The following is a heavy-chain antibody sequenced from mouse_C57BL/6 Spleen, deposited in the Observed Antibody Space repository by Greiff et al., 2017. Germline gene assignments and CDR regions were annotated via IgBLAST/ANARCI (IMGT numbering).Heavy chain of an antibody. CDR1: GYTFTSYG. CDR3: ALGGSYGSSYGYFDV. Sequence: QVQLQQSGAELARPGASVKLSCKASGYTFTSYGISWVKQRTGQGLEWIGEIYPRSGNTYYNEKFKGKATLTADKSSSTAYMELRSLTSEDSAVYFVALGGSYGSSYGYFDVWGTGTTVTVSS. D-gene: IGHD1-1*01. CDR2: IYPRSGNT. V-gene: IGHV1-81*01. J-gene: IGHJ1*03.